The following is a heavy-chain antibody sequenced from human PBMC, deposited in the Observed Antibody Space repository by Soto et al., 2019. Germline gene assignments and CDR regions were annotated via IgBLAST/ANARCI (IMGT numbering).Heavy chain of an antibody. CDR1: GFTFSSYA. CDR2: ISGSGGST. V-gene: IGHV3-23*01. D-gene: IGHD3-16*01. CDR3: AKDNMITFGGAPDV. Sequence: EVQLLESGGGLVQPGGSLRLSCAASGFTFSSYAMSWVRQAPGKGLEWVSAISGSGGSTYYADPVKGRFTISRDNSKNTLYLQMNSLRAEDTAVYYCAKDNMITFGGAPDVWGKGTTVTVSS. J-gene: IGHJ6*04.